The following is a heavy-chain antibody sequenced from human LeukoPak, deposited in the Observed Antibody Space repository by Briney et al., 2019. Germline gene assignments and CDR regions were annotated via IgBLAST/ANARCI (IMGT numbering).Heavy chain of an antibody. V-gene: IGHV3-23*01. CDR3: ARDFNWLSGFDY. CDR1: GFTFTSYP. D-gene: IGHD3-9*01. Sequence: GGPLRSSCEPPGFTFTSYPMGGVGRAPGRGRGWVSGISGSGGSTYYAESVKGRFTISRDNSKNTLYLQMNSLRGEDTAVYYCARDFNWLSGFDYWGQGTLVTVSS. J-gene: IGHJ4*02. CDR2: ISGSGGST.